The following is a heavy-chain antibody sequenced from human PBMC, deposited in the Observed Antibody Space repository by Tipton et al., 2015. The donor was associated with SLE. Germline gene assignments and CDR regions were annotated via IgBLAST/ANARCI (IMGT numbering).Heavy chain of an antibody. J-gene: IGHJ4*02. D-gene: IGHD2-2*01. CDR2: INHSGST. CDR3: ARAYAGDVDY. Sequence: TLSLTCAVSGGSISSSNWWSWVRQPPGKGLEWIGEINHSGSTNYNPSLKSRVTISVDTSKNQFSLKLSSVTAADTAVYYCARAYAGDVDYWGQGTLVTVSS. V-gene: IGHV4-4*02. CDR1: GGSISSSNW.